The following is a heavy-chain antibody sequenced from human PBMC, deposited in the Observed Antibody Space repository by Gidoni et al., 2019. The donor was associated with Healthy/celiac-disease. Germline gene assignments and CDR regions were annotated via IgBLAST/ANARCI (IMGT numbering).Heavy chain of an antibody. CDR1: TFSGCG. CDR3: ARGGELFLY. Sequence: TFSGCGMQWVRRAQGEGLVSVSRINSDGNSTIYADYVKGRFTISRDNAKNTLYLQMNSLRAEDTAVYYCARGGELFLYWGQGTLVTVSS. D-gene: IGHD3-10*01. J-gene: IGHJ4*02. CDR2: INSDGNST. V-gene: IGHV3-74*01.